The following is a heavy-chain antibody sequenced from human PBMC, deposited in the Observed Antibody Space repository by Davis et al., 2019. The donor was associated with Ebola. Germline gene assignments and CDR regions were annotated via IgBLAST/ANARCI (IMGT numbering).Heavy chain of an antibody. D-gene: IGHD6-19*01. CDR2: IRSKANSYAT. CDR3: NSGSGWSDY. J-gene: IGHJ4*02. V-gene: IGHV3-73*01. CDR1: GFTFSGSA. Sequence: GGSLRLSCAASGFTFSGSAMPWVRQASGKGLEWVGRIRSKANSYATAYAASVKGRFTISRDDSKNTAYLQMNSLKTEDTGVYYCNSGSGWSDYWGQGTLVTVSS.